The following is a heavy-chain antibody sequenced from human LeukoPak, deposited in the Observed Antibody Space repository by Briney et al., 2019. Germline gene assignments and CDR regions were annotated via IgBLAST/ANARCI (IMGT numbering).Heavy chain of an antibody. CDR2: ISGSGGST. CDR1: GFTFGDYG. V-gene: IGHV3-23*01. D-gene: IGHD6-13*01. Sequence: GGSLRLSCTASGFTFGDYGLSWVRQAPGKGLEWVSAISGSGGSTYYADSVKGRFTISRDNSKNTLYLQMNSLRAEDTAVYYCAKDGKAAAGGDYWGQGTLVTVSS. CDR3: AKDGKAAAGGDY. J-gene: IGHJ4*02.